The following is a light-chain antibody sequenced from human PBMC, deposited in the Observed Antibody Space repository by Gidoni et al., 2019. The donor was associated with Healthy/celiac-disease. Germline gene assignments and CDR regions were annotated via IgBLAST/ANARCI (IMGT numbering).Light chain of an antibody. CDR2: EVS. V-gene: IGLV2-23*02. J-gene: IGLJ1*01. Sequence: QSALTPPASVSGSPGQSITISCTVTSSDVGSYNLVSWYQQHPGKAPKLMIYEVSKRPSGVSNRFSGSKSGNTASLTISGLQAEDEADYYCCSYAGSSTLFGTGTKVTVL. CDR3: CSYAGSSTL. CDR1: SSDVGSYNL.